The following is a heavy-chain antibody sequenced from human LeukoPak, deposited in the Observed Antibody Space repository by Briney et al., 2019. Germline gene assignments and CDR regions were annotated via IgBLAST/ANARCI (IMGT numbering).Heavy chain of an antibody. V-gene: IGHV3-74*01. J-gene: IGHJ4*02. CDR2: IKYDASST. CDR3: ARGATYAYYQDY. D-gene: IGHD1-26*01. CDR1: GFTFSSHW. Sequence: SGGSLRLSCADSGFTFSSHWMHWVRQAPGKGLVWVSRIKYDASSTSYADSVKGRFTISRDNAKNTLYLQMNSLTAEDTAVYYCARGATYAYYQDYWGQGTLVTVSS.